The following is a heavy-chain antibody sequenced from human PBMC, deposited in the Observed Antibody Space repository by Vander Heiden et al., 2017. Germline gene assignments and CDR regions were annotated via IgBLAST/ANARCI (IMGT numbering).Heavy chain of an antibody. CDR1: GYTFTSYD. CDR3: ARVALPARAYYDFWSGYPTDYNWFDP. J-gene: IGHJ5*02. CDR2: MNPNSGNT. V-gene: IGHV1-8*01. D-gene: IGHD3-3*01. Sequence: QVQLVQSGAEVKKPGASVKVSCKASGYTFTSYDINWVRQATGHGLEWMVWMNPNSGNTGYAQKFQGRVTMTRNTSISTAYMELSSLRSEDTAVYYCARVALPARAYYDFWSGYPTDYNWFDPWGQGTLVTVSS.